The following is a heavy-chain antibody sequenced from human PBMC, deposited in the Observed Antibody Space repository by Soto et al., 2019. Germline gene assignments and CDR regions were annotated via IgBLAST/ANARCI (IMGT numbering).Heavy chain of an antibody. D-gene: IGHD2-2*01. CDR3: AKCRPTTRPRPAAVLYYVDC. CDR2: IYHVGFT. CDR1: VTSVSSRHW. Sequence: QVHLQASGPGLVKPSWTLSLTCVVSVTSVSSRHWWTWVRQPPVKGLEWIGEIYHVGFTSYIPSLKSRVIMSMDQSRHQFSLRMSSVSGADTSVYYCAKCRPTTRPRPAAVLYYVDCWGKGSLVTVSS. V-gene: IGHV4-4*02. J-gene: IGHJ4*02.